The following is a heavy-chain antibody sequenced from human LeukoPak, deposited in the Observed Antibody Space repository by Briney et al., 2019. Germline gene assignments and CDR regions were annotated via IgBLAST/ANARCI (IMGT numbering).Heavy chain of an antibody. CDR3: ARDIGSGYYNFDY. Sequence: ASVKVSCKASGGTFSSYAISWVRQAPGQGLEWMGGIIPIFGTANYAQKYQGRVTITADESTSTVYMELSSLTSEDTAVYYCARDIGSGYYNFDYWGQGTLVTVSS. J-gene: IGHJ4*02. CDR1: GGTFSSYA. CDR2: IIPIFGTA. V-gene: IGHV1-69*13. D-gene: IGHD5-12*01.